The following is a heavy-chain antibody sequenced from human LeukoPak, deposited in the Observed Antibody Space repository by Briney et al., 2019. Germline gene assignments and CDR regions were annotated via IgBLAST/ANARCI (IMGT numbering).Heavy chain of an antibody. D-gene: IGHD3-16*01. Sequence: PGGSLRLSCAASGFTFSSYAIHWVRQAPGKGLDWVAVILNDENNKRYADSVKGRFTISRDNSKSTVFLQMNSLRAEDTAVYYCVRDRAGDYDVNLDFWGQGTLVTVSS. CDR3: VRDRAGDYDVNLDF. V-gene: IGHV3-30-3*01. J-gene: IGHJ4*02. CDR2: ILNDENNK. CDR1: GFTFSSYA.